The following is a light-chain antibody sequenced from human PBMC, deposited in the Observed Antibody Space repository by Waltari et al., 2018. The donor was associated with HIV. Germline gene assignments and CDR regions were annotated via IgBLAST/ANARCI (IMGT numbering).Light chain of an antibody. J-gene: IGKJ4*01. CDR3: QQYTSFPLT. CDR2: GAS. Sequence: DVQMTQSPSSLSASIGDRVIISCRASQDITNLLAWFQQRPGKAPKSLIYGASTVQAGVPSSKFSGAGSGTDFTLTITDLQPEDVATYYCQQYTSFPLTFGGGPRWKS. CDR1: QDITNL. V-gene: IGKV1-16*02.